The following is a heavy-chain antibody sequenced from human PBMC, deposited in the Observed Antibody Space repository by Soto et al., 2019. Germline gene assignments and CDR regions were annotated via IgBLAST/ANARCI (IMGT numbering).Heavy chain of an antibody. Sequence: QVQLQESGPGLVKPSATLSLTCSVSGGSIRNHYWSWIRQPPGKGLAWIGYIYYNGNTNYTPSLTSRVTRSVDTDRNQISLKLTTVTAADTAVYYCTRANWYSEYWGQGTLVTVSS. CDR1: GGSIRNHY. J-gene: IGHJ4*02. V-gene: IGHV4-59*11. D-gene: IGHD7-27*01. CDR3: TRANWYSEY. CDR2: IYYNGNT.